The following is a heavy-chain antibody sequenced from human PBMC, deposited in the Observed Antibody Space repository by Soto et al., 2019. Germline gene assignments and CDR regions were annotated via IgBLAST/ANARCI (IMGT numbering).Heavy chain of an antibody. CDR2: ISYDGRSK. J-gene: IGHJ4*02. CDR3: AKDLFTFGGIIGFDY. Sequence: QVQLVESGGGVVQPGRSLRLSCAASGFTFSSYGMHWVRQAPGKGLYWVAIISYDGRSKYYADSVKGRFTISRDNSKNTLYLQMNSLRAEDTAVYYCAKDLFTFGGIIGFDYWGQGTLVTVSS. CDR1: GFTFSSYG. D-gene: IGHD3-16*02. V-gene: IGHV3-30*18.